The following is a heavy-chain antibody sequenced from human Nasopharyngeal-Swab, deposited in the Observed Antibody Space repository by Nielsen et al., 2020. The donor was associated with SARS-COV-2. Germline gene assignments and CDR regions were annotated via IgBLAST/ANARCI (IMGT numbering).Heavy chain of an antibody. CDR1: GFTFSSYG. D-gene: IGHD3-3*01. Sequence: GESLKISCAASGFTFSSYGMHWVRQAPGKGLEWVSYISSSSSTIYYADSVKGRFTISRDNAKNSLYLQMNSLRAEDTAVYYCARDPAEGFLEWLGGGWGQGTLVTVSS. CDR3: ARDPAEGFLEWLGGG. J-gene: IGHJ4*02. V-gene: IGHV3-48*04. CDR2: ISSSSSTI.